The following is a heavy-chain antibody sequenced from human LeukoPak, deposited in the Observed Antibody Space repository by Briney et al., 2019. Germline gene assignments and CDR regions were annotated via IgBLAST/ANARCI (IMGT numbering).Heavy chain of an antibody. Sequence: WASVKVSCKASGYTFTSYDVNWVRQATGQGLEWMGWINPNSGNTGYAQKFQGRVTLTRNTSKSTAYMELSSLRSEDTAVYYCARVVVGATQKMDYWGQGTLVTVSS. J-gene: IGHJ4*02. CDR1: GYTFTSYD. V-gene: IGHV1-8*01. CDR2: INPNSGNT. D-gene: IGHD1-26*01. CDR3: ARVVVGATQKMDY.